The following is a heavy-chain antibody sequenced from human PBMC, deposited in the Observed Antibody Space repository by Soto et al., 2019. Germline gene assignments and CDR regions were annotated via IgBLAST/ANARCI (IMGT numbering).Heavy chain of an antibody. D-gene: IGHD6-6*01. CDR2: IWYDGSNK. Sequence: GGSLRLSCAASGFTFSSYGMHWVRQAPGKGLEWVAVIWYDGSNKYYADSVKGRFTISRDNSKNTLYLQMNSLRAEDTAVYYCAKDRHYSSSSFPLYYYYGMDVWGQGTTVTVSS. CDR1: GFTFSSYG. J-gene: IGHJ6*02. V-gene: IGHV3-30*02. CDR3: AKDRHYSSSSFPLYYYYGMDV.